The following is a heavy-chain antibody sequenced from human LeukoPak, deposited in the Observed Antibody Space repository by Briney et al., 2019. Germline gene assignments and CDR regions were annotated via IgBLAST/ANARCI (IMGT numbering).Heavy chain of an antibody. CDR3: ARGGTFYPSIDY. J-gene: IGHJ4*02. V-gene: IGHV1-18*01. Sequence: ASVKVSCKASGYTFTTSYINWVRQAPGQGPEWMGWVSAYNGKTSYAQRFQGRVTMTTDSSTSTAYMDLASLRSDDTAVYYCARGGTFYPSIDYWGQGTLVTVSS. D-gene: IGHD1-26*01. CDR1: GYTFTTSY. CDR2: VSAYNGKT.